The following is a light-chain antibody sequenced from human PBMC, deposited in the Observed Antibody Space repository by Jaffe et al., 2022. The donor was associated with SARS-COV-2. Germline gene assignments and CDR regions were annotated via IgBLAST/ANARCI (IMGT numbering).Light chain of an antibody. CDR3: QQYGSSLWT. CDR2: GAS. V-gene: IGKV3-20*01. J-gene: IGKJ1*01. Sequence: EIVLTQSPGTLSLSPGGRATLSCRASQSVSSAYLAWYQQKPGQAPRLLMYGASSRATGIPDRFSGSGSGTDFTLTISRLEPEDFAVYYCQQYGSSLWTLGQGTKVEIK. CDR1: QSVSSAY.